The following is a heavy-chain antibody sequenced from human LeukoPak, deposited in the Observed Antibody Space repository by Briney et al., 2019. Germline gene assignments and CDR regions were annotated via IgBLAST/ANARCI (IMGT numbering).Heavy chain of an antibody. V-gene: IGHV3-43D*03. J-gene: IGHJ1*01. D-gene: IGHD6-19*01. Sequence: GGSLRLSCAASGFTFDDYAMHWVRQAPGKCLEWVSLISWDGGSTYYADSVKGRFTISRDNSKNSLYLQMNSLRAEDTALYYCAKDGGIAVAGAILELGYFQHWGQGTLVTVSS. CDR3: AKDGGIAVAGAILELGYFQH. CDR1: GFTFDDYA. CDR2: ISWDGGST.